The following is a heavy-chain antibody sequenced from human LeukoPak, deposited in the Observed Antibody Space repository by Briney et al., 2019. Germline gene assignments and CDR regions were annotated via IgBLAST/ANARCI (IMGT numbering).Heavy chain of an antibody. CDR3: ARTRITIFGVVIIHYYGMDV. CDR1: GYTFTSYD. J-gene: IGHJ6*02. Sequence: ASVKVSCKASGYTFTSYDTNWVRQATGQGLEWMGWMNPNSGNTGYAQKFQGRVTMTRNTSISTAYMELSSLRSEDTAVYYCARTRITIFGVVIIHYYGMDVWGQGTTVTVSS. CDR2: MNPNSGNT. D-gene: IGHD3-3*01. V-gene: IGHV1-8*01.